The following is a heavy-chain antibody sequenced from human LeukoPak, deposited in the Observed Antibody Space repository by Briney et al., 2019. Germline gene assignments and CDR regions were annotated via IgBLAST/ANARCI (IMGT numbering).Heavy chain of an antibody. J-gene: IGHJ4*02. D-gene: IGHD4-17*01. CDR3: ARDQGGDYGFDY. CDR1: GYTFTNYG. CDR2: ISAYNGNA. V-gene: IGHV1-18*01. Sequence: ASVKVSCKASGYTFTNYGINWVRQAPGQGLEWMGWISAYNGNANYTQKLQGRVTMTTDTPTSTAYMELRSLRSDDTAVYYCARDQGGDYGFDYWGQGTLVTVSS.